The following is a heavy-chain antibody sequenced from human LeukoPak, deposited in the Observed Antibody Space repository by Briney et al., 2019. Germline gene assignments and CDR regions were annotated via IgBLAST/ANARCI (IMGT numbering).Heavy chain of an antibody. V-gene: IGHV4-34*01. Sequence: PSETLSLTCAVYGGSFSGYYWSWIRQPPGKGLEWIGEINHSGSTNYNPSLKSRVTISVDTSKNQFSLKLSSVTAADTAVYYCARGSTSPYYFDYWGQGTLVTVSS. CDR3: ARGSTSPYYFDY. CDR1: GGSFSGYY. D-gene: IGHD2-2*01. CDR2: INHSGST. J-gene: IGHJ4*02.